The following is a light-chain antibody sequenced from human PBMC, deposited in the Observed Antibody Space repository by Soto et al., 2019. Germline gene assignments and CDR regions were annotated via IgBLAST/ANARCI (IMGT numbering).Light chain of an antibody. Sequence: EILLTQSPVTLSVSPGDRVTLSCIASQSFDINLAWYQQRAGQAPRLLVYGASTKATDMPGRFSGSGSGTDFTLTISRLEPEDFAVYYCQQYGSSPPITFGQGTRLEIK. CDR1: QSFDIN. CDR2: GAS. CDR3: QQYGSSPPIT. V-gene: IGKV3-20*01. J-gene: IGKJ5*01.